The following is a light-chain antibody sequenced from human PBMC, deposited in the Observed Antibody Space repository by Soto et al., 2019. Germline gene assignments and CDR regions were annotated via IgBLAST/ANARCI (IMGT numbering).Light chain of an antibody. CDR3: QSYDSSLSAWV. J-gene: IGLJ3*02. V-gene: IGLV1-40*01. Sequence: QSVLTQPPSVSGAPGQRATISCTGSSSDIGSGYDVHWYQQLPGTAPKLLIYANSHRPSGVPDRFSGSKSVTSASLAITGLQAEDEADYYCQSYDSSLSAWVFGGGTKLTVL. CDR2: ANS. CDR1: SSDIGSGYD.